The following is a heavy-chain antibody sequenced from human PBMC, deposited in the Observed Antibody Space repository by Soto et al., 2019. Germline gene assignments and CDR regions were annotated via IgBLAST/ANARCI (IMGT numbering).Heavy chain of an antibody. V-gene: IGHV3-23*01. Sequence: GGSLRLSCAASGFTFSSYAMSWVRQAPGKGLEWVSAISGSGGSTYYADSVKGRFTISRDNSKNTLYLQMNSLRAEDTAVYYCATRSSSWYYFGYWGQGTLVTVSS. D-gene: IGHD6-13*01. CDR3: ATRSSSWYYFGY. J-gene: IGHJ4*02. CDR2: ISGSGGST. CDR1: GFTFSSYA.